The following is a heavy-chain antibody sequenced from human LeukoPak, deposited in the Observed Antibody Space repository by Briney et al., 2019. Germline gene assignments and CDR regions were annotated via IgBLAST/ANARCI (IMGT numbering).Heavy chain of an antibody. CDR3: ARVGLGVGSGRKASGFDP. V-gene: IGHV3-7*01. CDR1: GFTFSSYW. J-gene: IGHJ5*02. D-gene: IGHD3-10*01. CDR2: IKQDGSEK. Sequence: PGGSLRLSCAASGFTFSSYWMSWVRQAPGKGLEWVANIKQDGSEKYYVDSVKGRFTISRDNAKNSLYLQMNSLRAEDTAVYYCARVGLGVGSGRKASGFDPWGQGTLVTVSS.